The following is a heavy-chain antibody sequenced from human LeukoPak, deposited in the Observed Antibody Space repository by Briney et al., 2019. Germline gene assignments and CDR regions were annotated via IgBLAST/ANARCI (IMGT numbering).Heavy chain of an antibody. V-gene: IGHV3-48*01. CDR3: ARERIPGYFDY. CDR1: GFTFSNHS. J-gene: IGHJ4*02. CDR2: ISRSSRTI. Sequence: GGSLRLSCAASGFTFSNHSMDWVRQAPGKGLEWVSYISRSSRTIYYADSVKGRFTISRDNGKNSLYLQMKSLRAEDTAVHYCARERIPGYFDYWGQGSLVTVSS.